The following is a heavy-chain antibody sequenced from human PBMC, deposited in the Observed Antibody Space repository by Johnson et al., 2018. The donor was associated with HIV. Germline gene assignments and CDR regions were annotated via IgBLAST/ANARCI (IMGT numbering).Heavy chain of an antibody. CDR2: ISYDGSNK. CDR1: GFTFSSYA. V-gene: IGHV3-30*04. Sequence: QVQLVESGGGLIQPGGSLRLSCAASGFTFSSYAMHWVRQAPGKGLEWVAVISYDGSNKYYADSVKGRFTISRDNSKNTLYLQMNSLRAEDTAVYYCARDAPRIDAFDIWGQGTMVTVSS. CDR3: ARDAPRIDAFDI. J-gene: IGHJ3*02.